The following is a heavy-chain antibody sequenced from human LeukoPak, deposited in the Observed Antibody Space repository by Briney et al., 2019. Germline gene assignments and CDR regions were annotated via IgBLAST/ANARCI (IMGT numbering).Heavy chain of an antibody. CDR3: ARAPTYYDFWSGSYYYYGMDV. Sequence: PWETLSLTCTVSGGSISSGDYYWSWIRQPPGKGLEWIGHIYYSGSTYYNPSLKSRVTISVDTSKNQFSLKLSSVTAADTAVYYCARAPTYYDFWSGSYYYYGMDVWGQGTTVTVSS. CDR1: GGSISSGDYY. V-gene: IGHV4-30-4*01. CDR2: IYYSGST. D-gene: IGHD3-3*01. J-gene: IGHJ6*02.